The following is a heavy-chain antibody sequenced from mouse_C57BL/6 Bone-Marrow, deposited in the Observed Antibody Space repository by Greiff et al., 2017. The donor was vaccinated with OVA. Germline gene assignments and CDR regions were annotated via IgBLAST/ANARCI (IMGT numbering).Heavy chain of an antibody. D-gene: IGHD2-1*01. CDR1: GFTFSDYY. CDR3: ARLLPGAY. J-gene: IGHJ3*01. Sequence: EVHLVESGGGLVQPGGSLKLSCAASGFTFSDYYMYWVRQTPEKRLEWVAYISNGGGSTYYPDTVKGRFTISRDNAKNTLYLQMSRLKSEDTAMYYCARLLPGAYWGQGTLVTVSA. V-gene: IGHV5-12*01. CDR2: ISNGGGST.